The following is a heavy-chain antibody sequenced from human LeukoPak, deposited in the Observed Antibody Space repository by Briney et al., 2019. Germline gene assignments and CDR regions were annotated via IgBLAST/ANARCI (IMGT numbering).Heavy chain of an antibody. D-gene: IGHD6-6*01. CDR3: AKDISSSSGDYFDY. J-gene: IGHJ4*02. Sequence: PGGSLRLSRAASGFTFDDYAMHWVQQAPGKGLEWVSGISWNSGSIGYADSVKGRFTISRDNAKNSLYLQMNSLRAEDTALYYCAKDISSSSGDYFDYWGQGTLVTVSS. CDR1: GFTFDDYA. V-gene: IGHV3-9*01. CDR2: ISWNSGSI.